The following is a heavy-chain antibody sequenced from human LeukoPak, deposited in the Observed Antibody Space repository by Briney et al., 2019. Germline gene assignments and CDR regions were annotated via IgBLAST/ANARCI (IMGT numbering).Heavy chain of an antibody. CDR3: AREEYRGVYFDY. Sequence: GGSLRLSCAASGFTFSSYAMHWVRQAPGRGLEWVAVISYGESNKYYADSVKGRFTISRDNSKNTLHLQMNSLRAEDTAVYYCAREEYRGVYFDYWGQGTLVTVSS. CDR1: GFTFSSYA. CDR2: ISYGESNK. J-gene: IGHJ4*02. V-gene: IGHV3-30-3*01. D-gene: IGHD2-8*02.